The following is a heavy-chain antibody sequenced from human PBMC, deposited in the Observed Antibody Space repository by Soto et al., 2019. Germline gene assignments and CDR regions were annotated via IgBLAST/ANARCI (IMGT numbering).Heavy chain of an antibody. V-gene: IGHV4-4*07. CDR2: IYTSGST. D-gene: IGHD3-3*01. CDR1: GGSISSYY. J-gene: IGHJ6*02. Sequence: PWETLSLTCTVSGGSISSYYWSWFRQPAGKGLEWIGRIYTSGSTNYNPSLKSRVTMSVDTSKNQFSLKLSSVTAADTAVYYCARGPSGYLGYGMDVWGQGTTVTVYS. CDR3: ARGPSGYLGYGMDV.